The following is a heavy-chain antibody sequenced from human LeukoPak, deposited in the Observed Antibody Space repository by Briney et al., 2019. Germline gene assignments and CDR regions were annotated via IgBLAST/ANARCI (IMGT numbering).Heavy chain of an antibody. CDR1: GYTLTELS. CDR3: ARAKRGGYYDSSGYSRAFDI. CDR2: FDPEDGET. Sequence: ASVKVSCKVSGYTLTELSMHWVRQAPGKGLEWMGGFDPEDGETIYAQKFQGRVTMTEDTSTDTAYMELSSLRSEDTAVYYCARAKRGGYYDSSGYSRAFDIWGQGTMVTVSS. D-gene: IGHD3-22*01. J-gene: IGHJ3*02. V-gene: IGHV1-24*01.